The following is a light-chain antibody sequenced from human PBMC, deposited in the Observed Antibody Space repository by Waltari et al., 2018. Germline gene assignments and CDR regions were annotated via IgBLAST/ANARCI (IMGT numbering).Light chain of an antibody. V-gene: IGLV7-46*01. Sequence: QAVVTQEPSLTVSPGGTVTLTCGSSSGPVTSGPYPSWFQQKPGQAPRTLIYDTRNKHSWTPARFSGSLLGGKAALTLSGAQPDDEATYYCLVSYSGALWVFGGGTKLTVL. J-gene: IGLJ3*02. CDR2: DTR. CDR3: LVSYSGALWV. CDR1: SGPVTSGPY.